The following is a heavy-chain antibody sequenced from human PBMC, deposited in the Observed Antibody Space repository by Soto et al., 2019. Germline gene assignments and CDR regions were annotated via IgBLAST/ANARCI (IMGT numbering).Heavy chain of an antibody. CDR2: IIPLFGTA. CDR1: GGTLNNYA. Sequence: QVQLVQSGAEVKKPGSSVKVSCKAYGGTLNNYAISWVRQAPGQGLEWMGGIIPLFGTANYAKKFEGRVTITADKSTDTDYMELSSLKSEDTAVYYCARLIGEGYSGTYALDYWGQGTLVTVSS. D-gene: IGHD1-26*01. V-gene: IGHV1-69*06. CDR3: ARLIGEGYSGTYALDY. J-gene: IGHJ4*02.